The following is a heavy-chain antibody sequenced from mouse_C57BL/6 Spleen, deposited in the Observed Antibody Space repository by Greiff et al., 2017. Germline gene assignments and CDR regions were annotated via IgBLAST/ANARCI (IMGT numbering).Heavy chain of an antibody. V-gene: IGHV3-6*01. CDR1: GYSITSGYY. J-gene: IGHJ4*01. CDR2: ISYDGSN. CDR3: ARGDGSRYYAMDY. D-gene: IGHD1-1*01. Sequence: VQLQQSGPGLVKPSQSLSFTCSVTGYSITSGYYWNWIRQFPGNKLEWMGYISYDGSNNYNPSLKNRISITRDTSKNQFFLKLNSVTTEDTATYYCARGDGSRYYAMDYWGQGTSVTVSS.